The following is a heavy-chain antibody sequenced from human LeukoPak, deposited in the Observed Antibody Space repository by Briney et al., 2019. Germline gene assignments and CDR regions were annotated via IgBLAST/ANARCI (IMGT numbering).Heavy chain of an antibody. CDR2: INHSVST. CDR1: GGSFSGYY. V-gene: IGHV4-34*01. Sequence: SETLSLTCAVYGGSFSGYYWSWIRQPPGKGLEWIGEINHSVSTNYNPSLKSRVTISVDTSKNQFSLKLSSVTAADTAVYYCARWGYYDSSGYSWGQGTLVTVSS. D-gene: IGHD3-22*01. CDR3: ARWGYYDSSGYS. J-gene: IGHJ5*02.